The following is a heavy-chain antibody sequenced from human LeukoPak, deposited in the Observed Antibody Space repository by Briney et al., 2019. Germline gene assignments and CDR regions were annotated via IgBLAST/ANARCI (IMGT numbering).Heavy chain of an antibody. CDR1: GGSISSSSFY. CDR2: IFYSGST. D-gene: IGHD5-12*01. V-gene: IGHV4-39*01. CDR3: ARHSRSGYSDYESAFDI. Sequence: PSETLSLTCTVSGGSISSSSFYWDWIRQPPGKGLEWIGTIFYSGSTYYNPSLKSRITISVDTSKNQFSLKLSSVTAADTAVYYCARHSRSGYSDYESAFDIWGQGIMVIVSS. J-gene: IGHJ3*02.